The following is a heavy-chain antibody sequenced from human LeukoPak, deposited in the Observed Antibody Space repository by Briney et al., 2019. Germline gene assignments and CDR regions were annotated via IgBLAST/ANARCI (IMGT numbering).Heavy chain of an antibody. CDR1: GFTFSGSA. CDR2: IRSKANSYAT. V-gene: IGHV3-73*01. Sequence: GGSLRLSCAASGFTFSGSAMHWVRQASGKGLEWVGRIRSKANSYATAYAASVKGRFTISRDDSKNTAYLQMNSLKTEDTAVYYCTRSMIEMATITGPKGFSGYWGQGTLVTVSS. J-gene: IGHJ4*02. CDR3: TRSMIEMATITGPKGFSGY. D-gene: IGHD5-24*01.